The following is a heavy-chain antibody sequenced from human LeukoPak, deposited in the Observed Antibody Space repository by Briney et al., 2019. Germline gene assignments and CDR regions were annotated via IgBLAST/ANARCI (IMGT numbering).Heavy chain of an antibody. CDR1: GYTFTSYH. D-gene: IGHD6-13*01. CDR2: ITPSNGFT. V-gene: IGHV1-46*01. J-gene: IGHJ6*04. CDR3: ARAGDSNWANYYYGLDV. Sequence: ASVKVSCKASGYTFTSYHIHWVRQAPGQGLEWMGIITPSNGFTTHAQKFQGRLTMTRDTSTSTVYMELNSLTSEDMAVYYCARAGDSNWANYYYGLDVWGKGTTVTVSS.